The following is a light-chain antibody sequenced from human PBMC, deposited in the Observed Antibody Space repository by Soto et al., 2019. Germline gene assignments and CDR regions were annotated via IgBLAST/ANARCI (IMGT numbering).Light chain of an antibody. J-gene: IGLJ3*02. V-gene: IGLV1-44*01. Sequence: QSVLTQPPSASGTPGQWVTISCSGSSSNIGSNSVNWYQHLPGTAHKLLIYTNNQRPSGVPDRFSGSKSGTSASLAISGLQSEDEADYYCATWDDSLIGWVFGGGTKLTVL. CDR3: ATWDDSLIGWV. CDR2: TNN. CDR1: SSNIGSNS.